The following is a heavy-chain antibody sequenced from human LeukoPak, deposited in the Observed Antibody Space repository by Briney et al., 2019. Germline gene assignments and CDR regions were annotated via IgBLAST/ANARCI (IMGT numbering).Heavy chain of an antibody. CDR2: IKQDGSEK. D-gene: IGHD1-26*01. V-gene: IGHV3-7*01. CDR1: GFTFSSYW. CDR3: ARDLIVGATTYYFDY. Sequence: GGSLRLSCAASGFTFSSYWMNWVRQAPGKGLEWVANIKQDGSEKYYVDSVKGRFTISRDNAKNSLYLQMNSLRAEDTAVYYCARDLIVGATTYYFDYWGQGTLVTVSS. J-gene: IGHJ4*02.